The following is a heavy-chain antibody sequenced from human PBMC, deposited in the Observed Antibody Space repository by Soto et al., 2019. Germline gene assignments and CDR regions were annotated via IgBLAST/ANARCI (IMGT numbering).Heavy chain of an antibody. V-gene: IGHV4-39*01. CDR3: ASNILVVPAAMGSGAALIGGYYYYGMDV. D-gene: IGHD2-2*01. CDR2: IYYSGST. J-gene: IGHJ6*02. CDR1: GGSISSSRYY. Sequence: QLQLQESGPGLVKPSETLSLTCTVSGGSISSSRYYWGWIRQPPGKGLEWIGSIYYSGSTYYHPSLKSRVTISVDPSKNQFSLKLSSVTAADTAVYYCASNILVVPAAMGSGAALIGGYYYYGMDVWGQGTKVTVSS.